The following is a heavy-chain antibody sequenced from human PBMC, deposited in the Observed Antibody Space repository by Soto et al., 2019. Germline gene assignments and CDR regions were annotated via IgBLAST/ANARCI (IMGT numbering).Heavy chain of an antibody. CDR3: ARMNYYDTSGYPFDY. V-gene: IGHV4-59*01. CDR1: GGSISTYY. J-gene: IGHJ4*02. CDR2: IYYSGNT. D-gene: IGHD3-22*01. Sequence: PSETLSLTCTVSGGSISTYYWIWIRQPPGKGLEWIGYIYYSGNTNYNPSLKSRVTISVDTSKNQFSLKLNSVTAADTAVYYCARMNYYDTSGYPFDYWGQGMMVTVSS.